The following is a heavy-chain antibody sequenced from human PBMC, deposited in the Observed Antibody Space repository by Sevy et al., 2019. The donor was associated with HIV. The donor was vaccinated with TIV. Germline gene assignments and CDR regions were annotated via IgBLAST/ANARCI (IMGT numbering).Heavy chain of an antibody. CDR3: ARAPSGSQGPGQYFHH. CDR2: ITPNNGNT. V-gene: IGHV1-18*01. D-gene: IGHD1-26*01. Sequence: ASVKVSCKASGYTFTNYHITWVRQAPGQGLEWMGWITPNNGNTNYARRLQGRVTMTTHTSTATAYMELRSLRSDDTAVYYCARAPSGSQGPGQYFHHWGQGTLVTVSS. J-gene: IGHJ1*01. CDR1: GYTFTNYH.